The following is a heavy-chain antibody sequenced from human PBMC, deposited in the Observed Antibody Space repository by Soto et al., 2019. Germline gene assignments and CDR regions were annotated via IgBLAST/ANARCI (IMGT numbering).Heavy chain of an antibody. CDR1: GFTFSSYG. D-gene: IGHD3-3*01. Sequence: SLRLSCAASGFTFSSYGMHWVRQAPGKGLEWVAVIWYDGSNKYYADSVKGRFTISRDNSKNTLYLQMNSLRAEDTAVYYCAREGKSRMEYYYYYYMDVWGKGTTVTVSS. V-gene: IGHV3-33*01. CDR3: AREGKSRMEYYYYYYMDV. CDR2: IWYDGSNK. J-gene: IGHJ6*03.